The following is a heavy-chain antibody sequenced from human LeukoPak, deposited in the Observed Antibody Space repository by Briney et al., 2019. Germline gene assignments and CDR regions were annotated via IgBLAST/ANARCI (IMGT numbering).Heavy chain of an antibody. CDR3: HRNYYGSGSYYYADY. Sequence: VASVKVSCKASGYTFTGYYMHWVRQAPGQGLEWMGWINPNSGGTNYAQKFQGRVTMTRDTSISTAYMELSRLRSDDTAVYYCHRNYYGSGSYYYADYWGQGTLVTVSS. D-gene: IGHD3-10*01. V-gene: IGHV1-2*02. CDR2: INPNSGGT. CDR1: GYTFTGYY. J-gene: IGHJ4*02.